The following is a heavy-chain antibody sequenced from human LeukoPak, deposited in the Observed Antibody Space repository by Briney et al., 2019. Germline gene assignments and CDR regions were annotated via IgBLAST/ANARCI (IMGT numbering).Heavy chain of an antibody. V-gene: IGHV3-30*18. CDR3: AKELYLTGYSLYY. Sequence: GGSLRLSCAASGFTFTSYGMHSVRQAPGKGLEWVAVISYDGSNKYYADSVKGRFTISRDNSKNTLYLQMNGLRAEDTAVYYCAKELYLTGYSLYYWGQGTLVTVSS. J-gene: IGHJ4*02. D-gene: IGHD3-9*01. CDR2: ISYDGSNK. CDR1: GFTFTSYG.